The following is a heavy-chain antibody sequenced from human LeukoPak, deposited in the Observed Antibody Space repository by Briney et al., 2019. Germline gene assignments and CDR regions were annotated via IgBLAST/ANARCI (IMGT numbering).Heavy chain of an antibody. V-gene: IGHV5-51*01. J-gene: IGHJ4*02. CDR1: GYSFTSYW. Sequence: GESLQICCKGSGYSFTSYWIGCVRQMPGKGLEWMGIIYPGDSDTRYSPSFQGHVTISADKSISTAYLHWSSLKASDTAMYYCARHESNCDIASAVDYWGQGTLVTVSS. CDR3: ARHESNCDIASAVDY. D-gene: IGHD6-25*01. CDR2: IYPGDSDT.